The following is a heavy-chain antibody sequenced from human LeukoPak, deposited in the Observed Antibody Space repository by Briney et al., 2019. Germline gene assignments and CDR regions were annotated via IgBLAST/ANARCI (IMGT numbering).Heavy chain of an antibody. V-gene: IGHV4-39*01. CDR2: IYYSGST. D-gene: IGHD1-26*01. J-gene: IGHJ4*02. Sequence: PSETLSLTCTVSGGSISGSSYYWGWIRQPPGKGLEWIGSIYYSGSTYYNPSPKSRVTISVDTSKNQFSLKLSSVTAADTAVYYCARLPGGILHPLDYWGQGTLVTVSS. CDR3: ARLPGGILHPLDY. CDR1: GGSISGSSYY.